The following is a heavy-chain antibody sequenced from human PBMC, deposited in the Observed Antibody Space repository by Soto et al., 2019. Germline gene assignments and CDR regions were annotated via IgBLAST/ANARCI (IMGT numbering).Heavy chain of an antibody. J-gene: IGHJ5*02. CDR1: GYSFTSYW. CDR3: ARLHDYSKRFDP. Sequence: GESLQISCKGSGYSFTSYWISCVRQMPGKGLEWMGRIDPSDSYTNYSPSFQGHVTISADKSISNAYLQWSSLKASDTAMYYCARLHDYSKRFDPWGQGTPVTVSS. CDR2: IDPSDSYT. V-gene: IGHV5-10-1*01. D-gene: IGHD4-4*01.